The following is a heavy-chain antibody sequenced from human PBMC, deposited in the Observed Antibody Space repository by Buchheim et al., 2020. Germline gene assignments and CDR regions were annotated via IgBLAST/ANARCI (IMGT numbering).Heavy chain of an antibody. CDR2: ISSTSSSI. CDR1: GFAFSDYY. D-gene: IGHD6-19*01. Sequence: EVQLVESGGGLVQPGGSLRLSCEASGFAFSDYYMNWVRQAPGKGLEWISYISSTSSSIYYADSVKGRFNISRDNAKNSVYLQMNSLRAEDTALYYCATATVAATDYWGQGTL. J-gene: IGHJ4*02. V-gene: IGHV3-48*04. CDR3: ATATVAATDY.